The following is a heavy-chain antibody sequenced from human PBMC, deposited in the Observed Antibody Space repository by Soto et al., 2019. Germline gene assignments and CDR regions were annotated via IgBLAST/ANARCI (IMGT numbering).Heavy chain of an antibody. V-gene: IGHV3-49*04. D-gene: IGHD4-17*01. J-gene: IGHJ6*02. CDR2: IRSRAHGGTT. CDR1: GFNFGDYG. CDR3: MGFADYGDYGMDV. Sequence: PGGSLRLSCTASGFNFGDYGMRWVRQAPGKGLEWVGFIRSRAHGGTTEYAASVKGRFIISRDDSKSIAYLQMNSLKTEDTAVHYCMGFADYGDYGMDVWGQGTTVTVSS.